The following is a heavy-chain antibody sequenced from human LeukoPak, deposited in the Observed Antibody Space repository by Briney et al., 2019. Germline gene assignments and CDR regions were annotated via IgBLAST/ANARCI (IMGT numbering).Heavy chain of an antibody. J-gene: IGHJ6*02. CDR1: GGSFSGYY. CDR3: ARGRIAAAGTGPYYYGMDV. CDR2: INHSGST. Sequence: SETLSLTCAVYGGSFSGYYWSWIRQPPGKGLEWIGEINHSGSTNYNPSLKSRVTISVDTSKNQFSLKLSSVTAADTAVYYCARGRIAAAGTGPYYYGMDVWGQGTTVTVSS. V-gene: IGHV4-34*01. D-gene: IGHD6-13*01.